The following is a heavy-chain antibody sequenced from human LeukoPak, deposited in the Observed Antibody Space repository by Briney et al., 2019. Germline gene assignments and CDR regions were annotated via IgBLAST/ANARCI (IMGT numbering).Heavy chain of an antibody. V-gene: IGHV4-39*07. CDR2: IYYTTGNT. Sequence: SETLSLTCTVSGGSISSGSYYWGWIRQPPGKGLEWIGNIYYTTGNTYYNPSLTSRVTISVDTSKNQFSLKLTSVTAADTAVYYCARDLGVVSATWWYFDLWGRGTLVTVSS. D-gene: IGHD3-3*01. CDR1: GGSISSGSYY. J-gene: IGHJ2*01. CDR3: ARDLGVVSATWWYFDL.